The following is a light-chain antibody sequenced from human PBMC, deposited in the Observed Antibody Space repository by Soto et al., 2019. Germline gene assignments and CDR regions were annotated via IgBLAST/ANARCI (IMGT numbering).Light chain of an antibody. CDR2: GAS. Sequence: EVVVTQSPATLSVSPWERATLSCRASRSVSSNLAWYQQKPGQAPRLLIYGASTRATGIPARFSGSGSGTEFTLTISSLQSEDFAVYYCQQYNNWPETFGQGTKVDIK. CDR1: RSVSSN. J-gene: IGKJ1*01. V-gene: IGKV3-15*01. CDR3: QQYNNWPET.